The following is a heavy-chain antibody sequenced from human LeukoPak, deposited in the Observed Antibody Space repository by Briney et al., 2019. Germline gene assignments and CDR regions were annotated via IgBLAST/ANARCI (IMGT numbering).Heavy chain of an antibody. Sequence: PGGSLRLSCVASGFTFSRYDMHWVRQAPGKGLERVAVIANDGSNEIYADSVKGRFTISRDNSKNTLYLQMNSLRAEDAAVYYCAKDQEGGAGTGRFEYWGQGTLVTVSS. CDR1: GFTFSRYD. D-gene: IGHD6-13*01. CDR2: IANDGSNE. CDR3: AKDQEGGAGTGRFEY. J-gene: IGHJ4*02. V-gene: IGHV3-30-3*01.